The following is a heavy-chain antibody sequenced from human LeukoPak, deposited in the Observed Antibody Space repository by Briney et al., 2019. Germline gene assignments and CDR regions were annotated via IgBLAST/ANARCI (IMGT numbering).Heavy chain of an antibody. Sequence: TGGSLRLSCAASGFTVSSNYMSWVRQAPGKGLEWVSVIYSGGSTYYADSVKGRFTISRDNSKNTLYLQMNSLRAEDTAVYYCARANGSGKLYYYYYMDVWGKGTTVTISS. CDR2: IYSGGST. D-gene: IGHD3-10*01. V-gene: IGHV3-66*01. J-gene: IGHJ6*03. CDR3: ARANGSGKLYYYYYMDV. CDR1: GFTVSSNY.